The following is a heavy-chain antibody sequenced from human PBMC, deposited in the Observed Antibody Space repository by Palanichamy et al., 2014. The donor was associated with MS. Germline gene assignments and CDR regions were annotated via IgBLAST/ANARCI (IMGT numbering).Heavy chain of an antibody. CDR2: IRSKAYGGTT. D-gene: IGHD2-15*01. Sequence: EVQLVESGGGLVQPGRSLRLSCTASGFTFGDYAMSWVRQAPGKGLEWVGFIRSKAYGGTTEYAASVKGRFTISRDDSESIAYLQMNSLKTEDTAVYYYTRSLVVVVAASGAWYYGMDVWGQGTTVTVSS. J-gene: IGHJ6*02. CDR1: GFTFGDYA. CDR3: TRSLVVVVAASGAWYYGMDV. V-gene: IGHV3-49*04.